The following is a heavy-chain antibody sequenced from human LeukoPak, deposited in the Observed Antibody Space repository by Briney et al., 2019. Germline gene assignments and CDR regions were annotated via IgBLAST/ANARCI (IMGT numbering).Heavy chain of an antibody. CDR3: ARGPVPLRGYSYGNSQPFDP. V-gene: IGHV1-2*02. CDR2: INPNSGGT. CDR1: GYTFTGYY. D-gene: IGHD5-18*01. J-gene: IGHJ5*02. Sequence: ASVKVSCKASGYTFTGYYMHWVQQAPGQGLEWMGWINPNSGGTNYAQKFQGRVTMTRDTSISTAYMELSRLRSDDTAVYYCARGPVPLRGYSYGNSQPFDPWGQGTLVTVSS.